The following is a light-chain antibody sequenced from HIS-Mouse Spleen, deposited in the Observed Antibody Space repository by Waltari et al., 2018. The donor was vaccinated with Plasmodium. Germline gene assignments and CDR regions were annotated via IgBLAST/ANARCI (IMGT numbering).Light chain of an antibody. V-gene: IGKV3-11*01. J-gene: IGKJ2*01. CDR2: DAS. Sequence: EIVLTQSPATLSLSPGERATLSCRASQSVSSYLAWYQQKPGQAPRILIYDASNRATGIPARSSGSGSGTDFTLTISSLEPEDFAVYYCQQRSNWPLYTFGQGTKLEIK. CDR1: QSVSSY. CDR3: QQRSNWPLYT.